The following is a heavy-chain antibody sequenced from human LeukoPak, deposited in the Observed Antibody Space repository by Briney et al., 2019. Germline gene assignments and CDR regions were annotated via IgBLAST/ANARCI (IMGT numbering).Heavy chain of an antibody. J-gene: IGHJ4*02. CDR1: GFPFSDYW. D-gene: IGHD2-15*01. CDR3: ARDLSHCSGGSCYSAHFDY. Sequence: GEPLRLSCAPSGFPFSDYWMHWVRQAPGKGLVWVSRINTDMSNKIIMDSVKGRFTTSRDNARNTLYLQMNSLRAEDTAVYYCARDLSHCSGGSCYSAHFDYWGQGTLVTVSA. V-gene: IGHV3-74*01. CDR2: INTDMSNK.